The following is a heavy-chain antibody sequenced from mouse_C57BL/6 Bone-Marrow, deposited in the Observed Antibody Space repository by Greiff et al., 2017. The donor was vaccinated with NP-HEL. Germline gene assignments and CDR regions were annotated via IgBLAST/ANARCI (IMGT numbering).Heavy chain of an antibody. V-gene: IGHV1-59*01. Sequence: QVQLQQPGAELVRPGTSVKLSCKASGYTFTSYWMHWVKQRPGQGLEWIGVIDPSHSYTNYNQKFKGKATLTVDTSSSTAYMQLSSLTSEDSAVYYCARNPYYYGSSYWYFDVWGTGTTVTVSS. J-gene: IGHJ1*03. CDR2: IDPSHSYT. CDR1: GYTFTSYW. CDR3: ARNPYYYGSSYWYFDV. D-gene: IGHD1-1*01.